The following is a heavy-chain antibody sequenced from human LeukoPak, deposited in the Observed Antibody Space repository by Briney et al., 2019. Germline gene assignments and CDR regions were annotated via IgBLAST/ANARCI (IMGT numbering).Heavy chain of an antibody. V-gene: IGHV3-53*01. CDR1: GFTVSSNY. D-gene: IGHD4-23*01. CDR3: AREAAYGGNSRGAFDI. CDR2: IYSGGST. Sequence: GGSLRLSCAASGFTVSSNYMSWVRQAPGKGLEWVSVIYSGGSTYYADSVKGRFTISRDNAKNSLYLQMNSLRAEDTAVYYCAREAAYGGNSRGAFDIWGQGTMVTVSS. J-gene: IGHJ3*02.